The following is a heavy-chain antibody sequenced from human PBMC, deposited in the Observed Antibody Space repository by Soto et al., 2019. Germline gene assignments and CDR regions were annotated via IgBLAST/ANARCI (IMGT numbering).Heavy chain of an antibody. V-gene: IGHV4-34*01. J-gene: IGHJ5*02. Sequence: PSETLSLTCAVYGGSFSGYYWSWIRQPPGKGLEWIGEINHSGSTNYNPSLRSRVTISVDTSKNQFSLKLSSVTAADTAAYYCARGSYYYGSGSYSRGWFDPWGQGTLVTFSS. CDR2: INHSGST. CDR3: ARGSYYYGSGSYSRGWFDP. CDR1: GGSFSGYY. D-gene: IGHD3-10*01.